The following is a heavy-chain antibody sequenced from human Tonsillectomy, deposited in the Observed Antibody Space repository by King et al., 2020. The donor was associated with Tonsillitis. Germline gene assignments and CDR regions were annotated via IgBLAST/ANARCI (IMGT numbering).Heavy chain of an antibody. Sequence: QLQESGPGLVKPSETLSLTCTVSGGSISSTTLYWGWIRQPPGKGLEWIGSIYYRGNTYYNPSLKSRVTLSLDTSKNLFSLKLSSVAAADTAVYYCANHSGVGATKFAYWGQGTLVTVSS. D-gene: IGHD1-26*01. J-gene: IGHJ4*02. CDR1: GGSISSTTLY. CDR2: IYYRGNT. V-gene: IGHV4-39*02. CDR3: ANHSGVGATKFAY.